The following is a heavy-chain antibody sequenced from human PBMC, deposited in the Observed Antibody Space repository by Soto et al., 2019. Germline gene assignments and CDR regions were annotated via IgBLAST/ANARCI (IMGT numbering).Heavy chain of an antibody. CDR2: ISWDGGST. D-gene: IGHD3-22*01. CDR1: GFTFDDYA. Sequence: GGSLRLSCAASGFTFDDYAMHWVRQAPGKGLEWVSLISWDGGSTYYADSVKGRFTISRDNSKNSLYLQMNSLRAEDTALYYCAKDTQAETSDDSSGTLDYWGQGTLVTVS. V-gene: IGHV3-43D*04. CDR3: AKDTQAETSDDSSGTLDY. J-gene: IGHJ4*02.